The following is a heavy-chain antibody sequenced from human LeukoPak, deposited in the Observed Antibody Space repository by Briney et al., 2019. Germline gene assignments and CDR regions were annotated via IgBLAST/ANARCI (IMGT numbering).Heavy chain of an antibody. J-gene: IGHJ4*02. CDR3: ARRKSGSYFAY. CDR1: GGSISSTSYY. D-gene: IGHD1-26*01. V-gene: IGHV4-39*01. CDR2: TYYSGST. Sequence: SGTLSLTCTVSGGSISSTSYYWVWIRQPPGKGLEWIGSTYYSGSTYYKPSLKSRVTISVDTSKNQFSLKLSSVTAADTAIYYCARRKSGSYFAYWGQGTLVTVSS.